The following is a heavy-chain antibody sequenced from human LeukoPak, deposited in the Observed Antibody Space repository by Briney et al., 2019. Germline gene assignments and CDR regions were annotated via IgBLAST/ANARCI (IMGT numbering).Heavy chain of an antibody. CDR3: ARGSRGSGHYGRWEGWFDP. CDR1: GYSISSGYY. Sequence: SETLSLTCTVSGYSISSGYYWGWIRQPPGKGLEWIGNIYYSGTTYYNPSLKSRLTISVETSKNQFSLKLSSVTAADTAVYYCARGSRGSGHYGRWEGWFDPWGQGTLVTVSS. D-gene: IGHD3-22*01. J-gene: IGHJ5*02. V-gene: IGHV4-38-2*02. CDR2: IYYSGTT.